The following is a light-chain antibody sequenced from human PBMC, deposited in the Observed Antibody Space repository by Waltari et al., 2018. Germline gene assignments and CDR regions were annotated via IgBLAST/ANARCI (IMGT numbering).Light chain of an antibody. CDR2: ASN. CDR1: NSNIGAGYD. Sequence: QSVLTQPPSVSGAPGQRVTISCTGSNSNIGAGYDVHWYQQLPGTAPKLLIYASNNRPSGVPDRFSGSKSGTSASLAIAGLQAEDEADYYCQSYDSSLSVIFGGGTKLTVL. CDR3: QSYDSSLSVI. V-gene: IGLV1-40*01. J-gene: IGLJ2*01.